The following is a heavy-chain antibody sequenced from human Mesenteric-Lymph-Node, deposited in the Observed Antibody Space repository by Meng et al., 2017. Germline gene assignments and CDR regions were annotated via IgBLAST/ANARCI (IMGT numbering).Heavy chain of an antibody. CDR3: ARGGATPMIIKY. CDR1: GGSLSGYY. D-gene: IGHD3-10*01. Sequence: QVQRKQWGAEVGKPSETRSLTCAVYGGSLSGYYWSWIRQPPGKGLEWMGEVYHNGVTKYSPSLRSRVVISIDTSKNQFSLNLRSVSAADTAMYYCARGGATPMIIKYWGPGTLVTVSS. J-gene: IGHJ4*02. V-gene: IGHV4-34*02. CDR2: VYHNGVT.